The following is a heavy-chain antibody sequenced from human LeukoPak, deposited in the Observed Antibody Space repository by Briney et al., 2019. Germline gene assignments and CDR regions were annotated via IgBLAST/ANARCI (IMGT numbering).Heavy chain of an antibody. CDR2: IWYDGSNK. Sequence: GGSLRLSCAAPGFTFSSYGMHWVRQAPGKGLEWVAVIWYDGSNKYYADSVKGRFTISRDNSKNTLYLQMNSLRAEDTAVYYCARDDLERVGATPLDYWGQGTMVTVSS. CDR1: GFTFSSYG. J-gene: IGHJ4*02. CDR3: ARDDLERVGATPLDY. V-gene: IGHV3-33*01. D-gene: IGHD1-26*01.